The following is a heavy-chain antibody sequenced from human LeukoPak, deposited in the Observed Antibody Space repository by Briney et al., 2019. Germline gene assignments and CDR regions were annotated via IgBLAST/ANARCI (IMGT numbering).Heavy chain of an antibody. CDR3: AKDLARKRYFDWLLFGDFDC. Sequence: PGGSLRLSCAASGFTFSSYAMSWVRQAPGKGLEWVSAISGSGGSTYYADSVKGRFTISRDNSKNTLYLQMNSLRAEDTAVYYCAKDLARKRYFDWLLFGDFDCWGQGTLVTVSS. J-gene: IGHJ4*02. V-gene: IGHV3-23*01. D-gene: IGHD3-9*01. CDR1: GFTFSSYA. CDR2: ISGSGGST.